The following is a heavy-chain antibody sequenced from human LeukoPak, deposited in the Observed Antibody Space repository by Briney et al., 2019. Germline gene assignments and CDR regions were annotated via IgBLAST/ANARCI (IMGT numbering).Heavy chain of an antibody. CDR1: GFTFSSYA. D-gene: IGHD3-22*01. J-gene: IGHJ4*02. CDR2: ISGSGDSI. Sequence: GGSLRLSCAASGFTFSSYAMSWVRQAPGKGLEWVSVISGSGDSIVYADSVKGRFTISRDNSKNTLYLQMNSLRAEDTAVYYCARDLDSGYYSLDYWGQGTLVTVSS. V-gene: IGHV3-23*01. CDR3: ARDLDSGYYSLDY.